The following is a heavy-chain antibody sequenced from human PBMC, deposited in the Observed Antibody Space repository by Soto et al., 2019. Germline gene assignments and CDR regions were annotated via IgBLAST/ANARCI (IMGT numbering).Heavy chain of an antibody. CDR3: AKDWGYDFWRGYLFDY. D-gene: IGHD3-3*01. CDR1: GFTFDDYA. J-gene: IGHJ4*02. Sequence: GGSLRLSCAASGFTFDDYAMHWVRQAPGKGLEWVSGINWNSDSIEYADSVKGRFTISRDNAKNSVYLQMNSLRAEDTALYYCAKDWGYDFWRGYLFDYWGQGTLVTDSS. CDR2: INWNSDSI. V-gene: IGHV3-9*01.